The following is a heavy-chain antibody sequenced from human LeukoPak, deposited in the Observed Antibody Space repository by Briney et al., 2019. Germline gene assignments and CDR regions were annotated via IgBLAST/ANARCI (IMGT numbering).Heavy chain of an antibody. D-gene: IGHD5-12*01. V-gene: IGHV3-33*01. CDR1: GITFSSYG. CDR3: ARVEDSGLDY. J-gene: IGHJ4*02. Sequence: GRSLRLCCAASGITFSSYGMHGVRQAPGKRLEWVAVIWYDGSNKYYADSVKGRFTISRDNSKNTLYLQMNSLRAEDTAVYYCARVEDSGLDYWGQGTLVTVSS. CDR2: IWYDGSNK.